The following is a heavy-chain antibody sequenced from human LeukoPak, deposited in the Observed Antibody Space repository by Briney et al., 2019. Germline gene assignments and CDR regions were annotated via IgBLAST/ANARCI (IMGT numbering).Heavy chain of an antibody. CDR3: ARDPSGGYVPYFDY. J-gene: IGHJ4*02. D-gene: IGHD3-16*01. CDR1: GGTFSSYA. V-gene: IGHV1-69*04. Sequence: SVKVSCKASGGTFSSYAISWVRQAPGQGLELMGRIIPILGITNYAQKFQGRVTITADKSTSTAYMELSSLRSDDTAVYYCARDPSGGYVPYFDYWGQGTLVTVSS. CDR2: IIPILGIT.